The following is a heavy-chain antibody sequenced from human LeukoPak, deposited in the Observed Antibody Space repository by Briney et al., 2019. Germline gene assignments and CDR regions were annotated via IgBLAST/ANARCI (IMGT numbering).Heavy chain of an antibody. J-gene: IGHJ4*02. CDR3: AKARATYLYDTSGYSALDY. V-gene: IGHV3-33*03. D-gene: IGHD3-22*01. CDR2: IWYDGDNK. CDR1: RFTFSSYV. Sequence: PGGSLRLSCAASRFTFSSYVMHRVRQAPGKGLEWVALIWYDGDNKYYSDSVKGRFTISRDNSKNTLYLQMNSLRAEDTAVYYCAKARATYLYDTSGYSALDYWGQGTLVTVSS.